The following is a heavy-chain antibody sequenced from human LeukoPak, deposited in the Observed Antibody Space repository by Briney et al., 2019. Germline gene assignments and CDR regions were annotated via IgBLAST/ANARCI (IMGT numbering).Heavy chain of an antibody. CDR3: ARAMPGYCTNGVCYRGGYYFDY. CDR2: IYTSGST. V-gene: IGHV4-4*07. Sequence: SETLSLTCTVSGGSISSYYWSWILQPAGKGLEWIGRIYTSGSTNYNPSLKSRVTMSVDTSKNQFSLKLSSVTAADTAVYYCARAMPGYCTNGVCYRGGYYFDYWGQGTLVTVSS. J-gene: IGHJ4*02. CDR1: GGSISSYY. D-gene: IGHD2-8*01.